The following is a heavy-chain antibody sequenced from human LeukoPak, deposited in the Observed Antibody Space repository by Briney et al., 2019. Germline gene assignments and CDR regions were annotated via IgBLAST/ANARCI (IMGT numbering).Heavy chain of an antibody. D-gene: IGHD2-2*01. J-gene: IGHJ4*02. CDR3: ARDEYCSSTSCYARFDY. Sequence: ASVKVSCKASGYTFTSYGTSWVRQAPGQGLEWMGWISAYNGNTNYAQKLQGRVTMTTDTSTSTAYMELRSLRSDDTAVYYYARDEYCSSTSCYARFDYWGQGTLVTVSS. V-gene: IGHV1-18*01. CDR1: GYTFTSYG. CDR2: ISAYNGNT.